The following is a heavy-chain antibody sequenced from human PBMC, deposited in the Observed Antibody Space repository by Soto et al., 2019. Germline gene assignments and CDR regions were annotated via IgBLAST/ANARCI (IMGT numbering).Heavy chain of an antibody. V-gene: IGHV4-59*01. Sequence: SETLSLTCTVSGGSISSYYWSWIRQPPGKGLEWIGYIYYSGSTNYNPSLKSRVTISVDTSKNQFSLKLSSVTAADTAVYYCARVPTVTSKDYYYYYYMDVWGKGTTVTVSS. CDR1: GGSISSYY. D-gene: IGHD4-4*01. CDR2: IYYSGST. J-gene: IGHJ6*03. CDR3: ARVPTVTSKDYYYYYYMDV.